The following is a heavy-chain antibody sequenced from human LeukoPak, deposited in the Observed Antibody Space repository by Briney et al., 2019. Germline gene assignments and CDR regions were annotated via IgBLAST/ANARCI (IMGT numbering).Heavy chain of an antibody. CDR1: GGSFSGYY. Sequence: KPSETLSLTYAVYGGSFSGYYWSWIRQPPGKGLEWIGEINHSGSTNYNPSLKSRVTISVDTSKNQFSLKLSSVTAADTAVYYCARGGRRITMIVVAKGYFDYWGQGTLVTVSS. J-gene: IGHJ4*02. CDR3: ARGGRRITMIVVAKGYFDY. CDR2: INHSGST. D-gene: IGHD3-22*01. V-gene: IGHV4-34*01.